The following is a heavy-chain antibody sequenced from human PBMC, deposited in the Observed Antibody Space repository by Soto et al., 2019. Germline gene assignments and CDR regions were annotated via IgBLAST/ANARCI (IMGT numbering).Heavy chain of an antibody. CDR2: TYYRSKWYN. CDR3: ARDSVEGSGWYNYYYGMDV. V-gene: IGHV6-1*01. Sequence: SQTHSLTCAISRDGVSGDSAASNWIRQSPSRGLEWLGRTYYRSKWYNDYAVSVKSRITINPDTSKNQFSLQLNSVTPEDTAVYYCARDSVEGSGWYNYYYGMDVWGQGTTVTVSS. D-gene: IGHD6-19*01. J-gene: IGHJ6*02. CDR1: RDGVSGDSAA.